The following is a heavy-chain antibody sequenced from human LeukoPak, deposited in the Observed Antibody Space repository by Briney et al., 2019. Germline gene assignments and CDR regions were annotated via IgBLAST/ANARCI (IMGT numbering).Heavy chain of an antibody. Sequence: ASVKVSCKASGGTFSSYAISWVRQAPGQGLEWMGGIIPIFGTANYAQKFQGRVTITADESTSTAYMELSSLRSEDTAVYYCARDQGVVDIAYYNPDAFDVWGQGTLVTVSS. J-gene: IGHJ3*01. V-gene: IGHV1-69*13. CDR3: ARDQGVVDIAYYNPDAFDV. CDR2: IIPIFGTA. CDR1: GGTFSSYA. D-gene: IGHD3-10*01.